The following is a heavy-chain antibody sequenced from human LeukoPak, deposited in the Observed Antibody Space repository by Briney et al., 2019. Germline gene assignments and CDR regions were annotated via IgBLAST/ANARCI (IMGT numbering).Heavy chain of an antibody. CDR3: ARDPDLLGYCSGGSCYHPAGFDY. D-gene: IGHD2-15*01. CDR2: IYHSGST. V-gene: IGHV4-38-2*02. J-gene: IGHJ4*02. Sequence: SETLSLTCTVSGYSISSGYYWGWIRQPPGKGLEWIGSIYHSGSTYYNPSLKSRVTISVDTSKNQFSLKLSSVTAADTAVYYCARDPDLLGYCSGGSCYHPAGFDYWGQGTLVTVSS. CDR1: GYSISSGYY.